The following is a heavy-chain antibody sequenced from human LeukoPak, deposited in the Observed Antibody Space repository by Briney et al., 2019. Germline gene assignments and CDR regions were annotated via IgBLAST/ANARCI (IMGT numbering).Heavy chain of an antibody. CDR1: GFTFYNYA. CDR3: AKCSAGYYNDAFAI. D-gene: IGHD3-10*02. J-gene: IGHJ3*02. V-gene: IGHV3-23*01. Sequence: PGGSLRLSCAASGFTFYNYAMNWVRQAPGKGLDWVSYISGGGAKRHYSDSVKGRVTISRDNPKNTLYLQSKNERDEDTGTYYCAKCSAGYYNDAFAIWGRGTIVTVSS. CDR2: ISGGGAKR.